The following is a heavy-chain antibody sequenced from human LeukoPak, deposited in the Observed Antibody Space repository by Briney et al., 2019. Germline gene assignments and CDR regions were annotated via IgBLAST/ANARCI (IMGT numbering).Heavy chain of an antibody. CDR1: GYSFTSYA. J-gene: IGHJ4*02. V-gene: IGHV1-46*01. Sequence: ASVKVSCKASGYSFTSYAINWVRQAPGQGLEWMGIINPSGGSTSYAQKFQGRVTMTRDTSTSTVYMELSSLRSKDTAVYYCARADVAVAGTEFGYWGQGTLVTVSS. CDR3: ARADVAVAGTEFGY. CDR2: INPSGGST. D-gene: IGHD6-19*01.